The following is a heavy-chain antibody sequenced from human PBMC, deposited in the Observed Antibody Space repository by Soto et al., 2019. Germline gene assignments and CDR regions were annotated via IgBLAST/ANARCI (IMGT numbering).Heavy chain of an antibody. J-gene: IGHJ6*02. CDR3: GREGMYHYETKDYYPSTYGLDV. V-gene: IGHV1-18*01. CDR2: ISAYNGNT. CDR1: GYTFTSYG. D-gene: IGHD3-16*01. Sequence: ASVKVSCKASGYTFTSYGISWVRQAPGQGLEWMGWISAYNGNTNYAQKLQGRVTMTTDTSTSTAYMELRSLRSDDTAVYYCGREGMYHYETKDYYPSTYGLDVWGQGTTVTVSS.